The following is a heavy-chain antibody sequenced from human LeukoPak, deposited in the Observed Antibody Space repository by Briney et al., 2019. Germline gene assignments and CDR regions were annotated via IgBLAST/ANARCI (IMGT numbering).Heavy chain of an antibody. CDR3: ARSPTYDFWSGYYYFDP. CDR2: IYYSGTT. Sequence: SETLSLTCTVSGGSINSYYWCWIRQPPGKGLEWIGYIYYSGTTNYNPSLKSRVTILVDTSKNQFSLKLNSVTAADTAVYYCARSPTYDFWSGYYYFDPWGQGTLVTVSS. D-gene: IGHD3-3*01. J-gene: IGHJ5*02. CDR1: GGSINSYY. V-gene: IGHV4-59*01.